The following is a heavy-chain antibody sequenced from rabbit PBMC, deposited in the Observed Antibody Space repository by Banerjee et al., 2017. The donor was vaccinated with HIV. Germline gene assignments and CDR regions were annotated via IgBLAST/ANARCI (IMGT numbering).Heavy chain of an antibody. J-gene: IGHJ4*01. V-gene: IGHV1S40*01. CDR3: GRDLRVYNL. Sequence: QSLEESGGDLVKPGASLTLTCKASGLDFSSSYWICWVRQAPGKGLEWIACIYTSSGSTLYASWAKGRFTISKTSSTTVTLQMTSLTAADTATYFCGRDLRVYNLWGPGTLVTVS. CDR2: IYTSSGST. CDR1: GLDFSSSYW.